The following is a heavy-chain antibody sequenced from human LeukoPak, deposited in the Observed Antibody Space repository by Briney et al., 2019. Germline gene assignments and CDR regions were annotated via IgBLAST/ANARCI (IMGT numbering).Heavy chain of an antibody. Sequence: PSETLSLTCAVSGYSINSDYYWGWIRQPPGQGLEWIGSIYHSGSTYYNPSLKSRVTISVDTSKNQFSLKLSSVTAADTAVYYCARGSGDSTSSNPFYYYYMDVWGKGTTVTVSS. CDR1: GYSINSDYY. J-gene: IGHJ6*03. CDR2: IYHSGST. D-gene: IGHD6-6*01. CDR3: ARGSGDSTSSNPFYYYYMDV. V-gene: IGHV4-38-2*01.